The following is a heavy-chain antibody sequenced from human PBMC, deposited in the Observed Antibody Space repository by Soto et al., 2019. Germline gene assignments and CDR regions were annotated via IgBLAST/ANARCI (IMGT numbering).Heavy chain of an antibody. CDR1: VFTFSSYS. J-gene: IGHJ6*02. CDR3: ASGLQGNIGSYDILTSPYYYYYGMDV. CDR2: ISISSSYI. V-gene: IGHV3-21*01. Sequence: GGSLRLSCAASVFTFSSYSMNWVRQAPGKGLEWGSSISISSSYIYYADSVKGRFTISRDNAKNSLYLLMNSLRAEDTAVYYCASGLQGNIGSYDILTSPYYYYYGMDVLGQGTTVTVS. D-gene: IGHD3-9*01.